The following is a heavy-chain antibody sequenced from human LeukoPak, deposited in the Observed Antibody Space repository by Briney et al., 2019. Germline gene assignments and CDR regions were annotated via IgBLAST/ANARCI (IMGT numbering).Heavy chain of an antibody. J-gene: IGHJ4*02. CDR2: IYYSGST. D-gene: IGHD3-10*01. CDR1: GGSISSYY. Sequence: SETLSLTCTVSGGSISSYYWSWIRQPPGKGLEWIGYIYYSGSTNYNPSLKSRVTISVDTSKNQFSLKLSSVTAADTAVYYCARASGGSGIFYWGQGTLVTVSS. CDR3: ARASGGSGIFY. V-gene: IGHV4-59*01.